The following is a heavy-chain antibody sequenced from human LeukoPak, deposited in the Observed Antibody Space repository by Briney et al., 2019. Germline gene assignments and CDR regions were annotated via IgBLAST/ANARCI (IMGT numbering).Heavy chain of an antibody. D-gene: IGHD3-3*01. V-gene: IGHV3-15*01. CDR3: TTDFGVFRSDFWSGYYRFDY. J-gene: IGHJ4*02. Sequence: GGSLRLSCAASRFTFHNAWMSWVRQAPGKGLEWVGRIKSKTDGGTTDYAAPVKGRFTISRDDSKNTLYLQMNSLKTEDTAVYYCTTDFGVFRSDFWSGYYRFDYWGQGTLVTVSS. CDR1: RFTFHNAW. CDR2: IKSKTDGGTT.